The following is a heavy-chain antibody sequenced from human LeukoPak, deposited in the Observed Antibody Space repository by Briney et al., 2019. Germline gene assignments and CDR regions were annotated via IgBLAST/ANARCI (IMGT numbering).Heavy chain of an antibody. Sequence: PGGSLRLSCAASGFTFDDYAMHWVRQAPGKGLEWVSGISCNSGSIGYADSVKGRFTISRDNAKNSLYLQMNSLRAEDTALYYCAKDARHDYATNDVLGGAFDIWGQGTMVTVSS. V-gene: IGHV3-9*01. CDR2: ISCNSGSI. CDR3: AKDARHDYATNDVLGGAFDI. CDR1: GFTFDDYA. D-gene: IGHD4-17*01. J-gene: IGHJ3*02.